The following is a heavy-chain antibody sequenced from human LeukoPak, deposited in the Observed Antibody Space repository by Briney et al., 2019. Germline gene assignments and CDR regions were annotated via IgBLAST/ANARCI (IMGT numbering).Heavy chain of an antibody. J-gene: IGHJ4*02. CDR3: VRVPISLYYFDY. V-gene: IGHV4-61*01. Sequence: SETLSLTCTVSGGSVSSGSYYWTWIRQPPGKGLEWIGYIYYSGSSNYNPSLKSRVTISVDTSKNQFSLKLSSVTASDTAVYYCVRVPISLYYFDYWGQGILVTVSS. CDR2: IYYSGSS. CDR1: GGSVSSGSYY. D-gene: IGHD1-1*01.